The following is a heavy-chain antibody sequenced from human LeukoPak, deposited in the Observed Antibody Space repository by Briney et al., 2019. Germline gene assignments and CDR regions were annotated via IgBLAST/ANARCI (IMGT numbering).Heavy chain of an antibody. V-gene: IGHV4-39*07. CDR3: AREGADILTGHGDYYYYYYMDV. J-gene: IGHJ6*03. CDR2: IYTSGST. D-gene: IGHD3-9*01. CDR1: GGSISSSSYY. Sequence: SETLSLTCTVSGGSISSSSYYWGWIRQPPGKGLEWIGRIYTSGSTNYNPSLKSRVTISVDTSKNQFSLKLSSVTAADTAVYYCAREGADILTGHGDYYYYYYMDVWGKGTTVTISS.